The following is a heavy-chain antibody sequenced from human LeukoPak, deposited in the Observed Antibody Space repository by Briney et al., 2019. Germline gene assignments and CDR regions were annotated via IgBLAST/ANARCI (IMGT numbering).Heavy chain of an antibody. J-gene: IGHJ4*02. CDR2: IHYSGNT. D-gene: IGHD3-3*01. CDR3: ARAKTYYDFWSGYNTKYYFDY. V-gene: IGHV4-30-4*01. Sequence: SETLSLTCSVSGGSISSGDYYWTWIRQPPGKGLENIGYIHYSGNTYYNPSLKSRLTISVDTSKNQFSLKPSSVTAADTAVYYCARAKTYYDFWSGYNTKYYFDYWGQGTLVTVSS. CDR1: GGSISSGDYY.